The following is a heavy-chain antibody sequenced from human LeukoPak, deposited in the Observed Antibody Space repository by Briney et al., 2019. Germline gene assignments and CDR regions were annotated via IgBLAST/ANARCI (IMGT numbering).Heavy chain of an antibody. J-gene: IGHJ4*02. Sequence: PGGSLRLSCAASGFSVSRSFLSWVRLAPGKGLEWVSVIYSGGDTYYADSLKGGFTISRDNSKNTLYLQISTLRVEDTAVYYCARRGNPGTYFDYWGQGTLVAVSS. CDR2: IYSGGDT. CDR3: ARRGNPGTYFDY. CDR1: GFSVSRSF. D-gene: IGHD6-13*01. V-gene: IGHV3-66*02.